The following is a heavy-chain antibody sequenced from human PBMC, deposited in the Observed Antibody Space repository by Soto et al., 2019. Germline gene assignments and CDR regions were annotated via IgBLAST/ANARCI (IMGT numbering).Heavy chain of an antibody. CDR1: GDSISRSYW. J-gene: IGHJ3*02. CDR3: SFKFGQFLADAFDI. Sequence: SETLSLTCAVSGDSISRSYWWSWVRQFPGKGLEWIGEIYHSGSTIYNPSLQSRVTLSVDKSKNEFSLKMSSVTAADTAVYYCSFKFGQFLADAFDIWGQGTMVTVSS. D-gene: IGHD3-16*01. V-gene: IGHV4-4*02. CDR2: IYHSGST.